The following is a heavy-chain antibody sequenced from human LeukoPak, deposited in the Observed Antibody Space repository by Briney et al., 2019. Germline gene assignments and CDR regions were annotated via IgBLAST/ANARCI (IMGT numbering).Heavy chain of an antibody. CDR2: MFYGGDT. Sequence: SETLSLTCTVSGASISRSSWSWIRQPPGRGLEWIGYMFYGGDTNHNPSLKSRVTMSVDMSKNQFSLRLSSVTAADTAVYYCAGRKVHDFGGSDWYFDLWGRGTLVTVSS. V-gene: IGHV4-59*08. D-gene: IGHD4-23*01. CDR1: GASISRSS. CDR3: AGRKVHDFGGSDWYFDL. J-gene: IGHJ2*01.